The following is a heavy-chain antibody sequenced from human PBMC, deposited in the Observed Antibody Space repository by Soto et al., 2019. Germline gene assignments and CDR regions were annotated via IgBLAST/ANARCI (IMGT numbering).Heavy chain of an antibody. CDR1: EYTFTKYA. D-gene: IGHD3-16*01. V-gene: IGHV1-3*01. J-gene: IGHJ4*02. Sequence: GASVKVSCKASEYTFTKYAVHWVRQAPGQRFEWMGWIDAGNGRANYAQKFQGRVTITGDASTSTAYMELSSLRSEDTAVYYCVRIRSGYYFDYWGQGTLVTVSS. CDR2: IDAGNGRA. CDR3: VRIRSGYYFDY.